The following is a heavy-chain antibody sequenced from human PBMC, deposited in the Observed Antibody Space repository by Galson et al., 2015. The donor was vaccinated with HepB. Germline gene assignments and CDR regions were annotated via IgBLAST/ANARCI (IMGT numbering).Heavy chain of an antibody. V-gene: IGHV3-30-3*01. D-gene: IGHD3-3*01. Sequence: SLRLSYAASGFTFSSYAMHWVRPAPGSGLEWVAVISYDGSNKYYADSVKGRFTISRDNSKNTLYLQMNSLRAEDTAVYYCARSYYDFWSVIRGYYGMDVWVQGTTVTVSS. CDR2: ISYDGSNK. J-gene: IGHJ6*02. CDR3: ARSYYDFWSVIRGYYGMDV. CDR1: GFTFSSYA.